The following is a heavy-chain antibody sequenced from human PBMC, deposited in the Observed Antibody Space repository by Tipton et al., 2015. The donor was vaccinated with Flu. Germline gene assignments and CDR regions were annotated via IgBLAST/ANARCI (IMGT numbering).Heavy chain of an antibody. V-gene: IGHV4-38-2*01. J-gene: IGHJ2*01. Sequence: LRLSCAVSGDSIRSDYYWAWLRQPPGRGLEWIGSVYPRGSTFYNPSLRSRVTLSISTSKSHFSLSLSSVTAADTAVYFCARQQLTGMTKRNWYFDRWGRGTLVTVSS. D-gene: IGHD2-8*02. CDR2: VYPRGST. CDR3: ARQQLTGMTKRNWYFDR. CDR1: GDSIRSDYY.